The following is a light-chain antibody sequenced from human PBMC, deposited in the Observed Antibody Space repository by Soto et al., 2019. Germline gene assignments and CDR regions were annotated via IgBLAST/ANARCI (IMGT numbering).Light chain of an antibody. CDR2: DAS. CDR1: QSISSW. Sequence: DIQMTQSPSTLSASVGDRVTITCRASQSISSWLAWYQQKPGKAPKLLIYDASSLESGVPSRFSGSGSGTEFTLSISSLQQEDLATYFRLQHNSYPRTFGQGTKVDI. J-gene: IGKJ1*01. V-gene: IGKV1-5*01. CDR3: LQHNSYPRT.